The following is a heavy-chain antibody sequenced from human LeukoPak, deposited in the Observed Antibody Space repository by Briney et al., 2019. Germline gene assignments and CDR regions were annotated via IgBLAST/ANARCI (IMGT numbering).Heavy chain of an antibody. CDR2: ISPSSGGT. D-gene: IGHD5-12*01. V-gene: IGHV1-2*02. Sequence: GASVKVSCKASGYIFTDYYMHWVRQAPGQELGWMGWISPSSGGTNYAQNFQGRVTLTRDTSIRTVYMELSSLRSDDTAVYYCARGLVGSAYDFDYWGQGTLVPVSS. CDR1: GYIFTDYY. J-gene: IGHJ4*02. CDR3: ARGLVGSAYDFDY.